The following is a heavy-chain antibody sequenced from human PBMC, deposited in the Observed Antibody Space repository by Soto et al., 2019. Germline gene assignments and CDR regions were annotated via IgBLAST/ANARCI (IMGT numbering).Heavy chain of an antibody. Sequence: PGESLKISCKGSGYSFTSYWIGWVRQMPGKGLEWMGIIYPGDSDTRYSPSFQGQVTISADKSISTAYLQWSSLKASDTAMYYCARTLNWGKPYYYYGMDVWGQGTTVTVSS. CDR2: IYPGDSDT. CDR1: GYSFTSYW. CDR3: ARTLNWGKPYYYYGMDV. J-gene: IGHJ6*02. D-gene: IGHD7-27*01. V-gene: IGHV5-51*01.